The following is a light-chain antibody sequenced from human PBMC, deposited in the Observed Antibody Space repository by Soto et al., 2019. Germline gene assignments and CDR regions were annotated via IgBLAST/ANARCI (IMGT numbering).Light chain of an antibody. CDR3: QQYGTSPYT. CDR2: GAS. Sequence: EIVLTQSPGTLSLSPGERATLSCRASQSVTRNYLAWYQQIPGQAPRLLIFGASTRATGIPDRFSGSGSGTDFTLTITSLEPEDFAVYYCQQYGTSPYTFGQGTRLDIK. V-gene: IGKV3-20*01. J-gene: IGKJ2*01. CDR1: QSVTRNY.